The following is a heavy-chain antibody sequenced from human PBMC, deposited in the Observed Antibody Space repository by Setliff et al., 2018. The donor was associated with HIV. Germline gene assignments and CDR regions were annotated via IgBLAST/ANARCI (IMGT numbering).Heavy chain of an antibody. D-gene: IGHD2-15*01. J-gene: IGHJ5*02. V-gene: IGHV4-61*02. Sequence: PSETLSLTCTVSGGSISFGCYYWSWIRQPAGKGLEWIGRMHTSGSTSYSPSLKSRVTISIDTSKNQFSLELTSLIAADTAVYYCARHHYSNWFDPWGQGTLVTVSS. CDR2: MHTSGST. CDR1: GGSISFGCYY. CDR3: ARHHYSNWFDP.